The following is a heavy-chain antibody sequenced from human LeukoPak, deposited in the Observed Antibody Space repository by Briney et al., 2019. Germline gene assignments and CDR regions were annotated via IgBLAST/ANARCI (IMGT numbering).Heavy chain of an antibody. D-gene: IGHD6-13*01. CDR2: INHSGST. J-gene: IGHJ4*02. Sequence: SETLSLTCAVYGGSFSGYYWSWIRQPPVKGLEWIGEINHSGSTNYNPSLKSRGTISADTSKNQFSLKLSSVTAADTAVYYCARGPAAGTFDYWGQGTLVTVSS. V-gene: IGHV4-34*01. CDR1: GGSFSGYY. CDR3: ARGPAAGTFDY.